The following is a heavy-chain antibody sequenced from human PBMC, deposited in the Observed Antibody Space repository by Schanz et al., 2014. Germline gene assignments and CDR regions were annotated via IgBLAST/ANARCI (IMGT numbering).Heavy chain of an antibody. CDR3: APTYYYDISGYYFDY. CDR2: INTSGGSR. D-gene: IGHD3-22*01. J-gene: IGHJ4*02. V-gene: IGHV3-23*04. Sequence: EVQLVESGGGLVQPGGSLRLSCAASGFSFSTHAMSWVRQAPGQGLEWVSGINTSGGSRYYAESVKGRFTISRDNSKNTLYLQMNSLRAEDTAVYYCAPTYYYDISGYYFDYWGQGTLVTVSS. CDR1: GFSFSTHA.